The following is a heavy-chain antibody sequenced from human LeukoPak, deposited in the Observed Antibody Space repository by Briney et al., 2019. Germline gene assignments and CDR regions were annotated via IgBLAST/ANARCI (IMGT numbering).Heavy chain of an antibody. J-gene: IGHJ4*02. CDR1: GFTFSSYA. D-gene: IGHD3-3*01. CDR2: IWYDGSNK. Sequence: GGSLRLSCAASGFTFSSYAMHWVRQAPGKGLEWVAVIWYDGSNKYYADSVKGRFTISRDNSKNTLYLQMNSLRAEDTAVYYCARDPHSLHYDFWSGYGPLDYWGQGALVTVSS. V-gene: IGHV3-33*08. CDR3: ARDPHSLHYDFWSGYGPLDY.